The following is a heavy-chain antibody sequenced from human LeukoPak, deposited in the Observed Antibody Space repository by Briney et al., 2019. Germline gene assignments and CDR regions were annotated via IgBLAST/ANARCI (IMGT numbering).Heavy chain of an antibody. CDR3: AREMVTLAAAGTNPYPFDP. CDR2: IIPILGIA. J-gene: IGHJ5*02. V-gene: IGHV1-69*04. Sequence: SVKVSCKASGGTFSSYAISWVRQAPGQGLEWMGRIIPILGIANYAQKFQGRVTITADKSTSTAYMELSSLRSEDTAVYCCAREMVTLAAAGTNPYPFDPWGQGTLVTVSS. D-gene: IGHD6-13*01. CDR1: GGTFSSYA.